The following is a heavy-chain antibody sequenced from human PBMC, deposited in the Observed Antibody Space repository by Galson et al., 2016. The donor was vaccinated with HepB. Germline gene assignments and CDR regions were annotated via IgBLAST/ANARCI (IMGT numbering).Heavy chain of an antibody. CDR1: GDSVSSAEYS. V-gene: IGHV4-30-2*01. Sequence: TLSLTCAVSGDSVSSAEYSWTWVRQPPGKGLQWIGHIFKNGGTFYSPSLRSRVTMSLARSRNQFSLKLSSVTAADTAVYFCARNRITRGQAIMQYCGMDVWGKGTTVTVSS. J-gene: IGHJ6*04. D-gene: IGHD3-10*01. CDR2: IFKNGGT. CDR3: ARNRITRGQAIMQYCGMDV.